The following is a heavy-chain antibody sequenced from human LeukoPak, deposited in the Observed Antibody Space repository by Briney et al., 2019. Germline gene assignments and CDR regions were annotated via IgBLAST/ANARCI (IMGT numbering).Heavy chain of an antibody. CDR3: AKDRRLPAFLEC. Sequence: GGSLRLSCAASGFTFSSYAMHWVRQAPGKGLEWVAFIRYDGSNKYYADSVKGRFTISRDNSKNTLYLQMNSLRAEDTAVYYCAKDRRLPAFLECWGQGTLVTVSS. CDR1: GFTFSSYA. D-gene: IGHD3-3*02. CDR2: IRYDGSNK. J-gene: IGHJ4*02. V-gene: IGHV3-30*02.